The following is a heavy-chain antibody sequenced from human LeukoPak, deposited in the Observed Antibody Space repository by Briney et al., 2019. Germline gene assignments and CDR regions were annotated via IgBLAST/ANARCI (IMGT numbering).Heavy chain of an antibody. CDR2: IYTSGST. Sequence: SETLSLTCTVSGGSISSYYWSWIRQPAGKGLEWIGRIYTSGSTNYNPSLKCRVTMSVDTSKNQFSLKLSSVTAADTAVYYCLGYCSSTSCYVLAEDVWGQGTTVTVSS. V-gene: IGHV4-4*07. CDR3: LGYCSSTSCYVLAEDV. J-gene: IGHJ6*02. CDR1: GGSISSYY. D-gene: IGHD2-2*01.